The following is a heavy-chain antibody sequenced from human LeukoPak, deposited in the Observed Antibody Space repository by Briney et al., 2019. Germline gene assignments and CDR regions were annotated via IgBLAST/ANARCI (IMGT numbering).Heavy chain of an antibody. CDR2: IYYSGST. CDR3: ARDRRALSLGYDFWSGYLFGWFDP. CDR1: GGSISSYY. Sequence: SETLSLTCTVSGGSISSYYWSWIRQPPGKGLEWIGYIYYSGSTNYNPSLKSRVTISVDTSKNQFSLKLSSVTAADTAVYYCARDRRALSLGYDFWSGYLFGWFDPWGQGTLVTVSS. D-gene: IGHD3-3*01. V-gene: IGHV4-59*01. J-gene: IGHJ5*02.